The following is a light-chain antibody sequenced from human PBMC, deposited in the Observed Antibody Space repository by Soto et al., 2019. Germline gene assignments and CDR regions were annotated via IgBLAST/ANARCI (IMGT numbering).Light chain of an antibody. CDR1: QSVSSNY. J-gene: IGKJ1*01. CDR2: DVS. CDR3: QQYGSSPGT. Sequence: EIVLTQSPGTLSLSPCERASLSSSASQSVSSNYLAWYQQKSGQAPSLLIYDVSRRATGIPERFSGSGSGTDFTLTISRLEPEDFAVYYCQQYGSSPGTFGQGTKVDIK. V-gene: IGKV3-20*01.